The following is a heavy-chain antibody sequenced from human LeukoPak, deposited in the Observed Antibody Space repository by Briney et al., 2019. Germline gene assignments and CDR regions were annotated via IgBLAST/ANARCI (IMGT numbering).Heavy chain of an antibody. J-gene: IGHJ6*02. Sequence: GGSLRLSCAASGFTFSGYAMSWVRQAPGKGLEWVSAISGSGGSTYYADSVKGRFTISRDNSKNTLYLQMNSLRAEDTAVYYCAKAYGGYVGYYYGMDVWGQGTTVTVSS. V-gene: IGHV3-23*01. CDR2: ISGSGGST. CDR1: GFTFSGYA. CDR3: AKAYGGYVGYYYGMDV. D-gene: IGHD4-17*01.